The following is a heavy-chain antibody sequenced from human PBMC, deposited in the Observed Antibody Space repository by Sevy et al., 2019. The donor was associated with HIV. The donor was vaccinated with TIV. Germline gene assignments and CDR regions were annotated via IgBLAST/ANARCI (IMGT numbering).Heavy chain of an antibody. D-gene: IGHD3-22*01. Sequence: GESLKISCKGSGYSFTSYWIGWVRQMPGKGLEWMGIIYPGDSDTRYSPSFQGQVTISADKSISTASLQWSSLKASDTAMYYCASYYYDSSGHRPYDAFDIWGQGTMVTVSS. V-gene: IGHV5-51*01. CDR1: GYSFTSYW. J-gene: IGHJ3*02. CDR3: ASYYYDSSGHRPYDAFDI. CDR2: IYPGDSDT.